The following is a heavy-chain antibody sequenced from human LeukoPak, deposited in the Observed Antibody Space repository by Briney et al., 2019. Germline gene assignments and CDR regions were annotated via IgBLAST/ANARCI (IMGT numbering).Heavy chain of an antibody. CDR3: ASMVRGITGFDP. CDR1: GGSISSDDYY. Sequence: PSETLSLTCTVSGGSISSDDYYWGWIRQPPGKGLEWIGYIYYSGSTYYNPSLKSRVTISVDTSKNQFSLKLSSVPAADTAVYNCASMVRGITGFDPWGQGTLVTVSS. J-gene: IGHJ5*02. V-gene: IGHV4-30-4*01. CDR2: IYYSGST. D-gene: IGHD3-10*01.